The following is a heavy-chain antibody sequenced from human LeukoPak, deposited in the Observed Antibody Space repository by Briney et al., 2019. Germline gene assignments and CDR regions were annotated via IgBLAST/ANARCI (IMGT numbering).Heavy chain of an antibody. CDR1: GFTFSSYA. V-gene: IGHV3-23*01. J-gene: IGHJ4*02. Sequence: GGSLRLSCAASGFTFSSYAMNWVSQAPGKGLEWVCGISGSGGNTYYADSVKGRFTVSRDNSKNTLYLQMNSLRDEDTAVYYCAKARGHSGNSGFDDWGQGSLVTVSS. CDR3: AKARGHSGNSGFDD. D-gene: IGHD4-23*01. CDR2: ISGSGGNT.